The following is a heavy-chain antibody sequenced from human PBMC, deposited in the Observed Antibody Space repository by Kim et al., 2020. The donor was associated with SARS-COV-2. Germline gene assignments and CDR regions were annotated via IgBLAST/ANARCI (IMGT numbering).Heavy chain of an antibody. CDR1: GFTFSNSW. CDR2: IKPDGSGT. D-gene: IGHD6-25*01. CDR3: ACAALPCDY. V-gene: IGHV3-7*01. J-gene: IGHJ6*03. Sequence: GGSLRLSCAASGFTFSNSWLSWVRQAPGKGLEWVAHIKPDGSGTYSVDSVPGRFTFTREKDKTKISLYLNIQSVEATATSYCACAALPCDY.